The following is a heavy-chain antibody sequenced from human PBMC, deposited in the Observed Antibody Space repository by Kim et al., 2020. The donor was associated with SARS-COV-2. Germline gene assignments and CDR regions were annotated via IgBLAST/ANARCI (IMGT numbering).Heavy chain of an antibody. CDR3: ARGRGGTTVVTLGLGYYYYNGMDV. J-gene: IGHJ6*02. CDR2: INHSGST. V-gene: IGHV4-34*01. CDR1: GGSFSGYY. Sequence: SETLSLTCAVYGGSFSGYYWSWIRQPPGKGPEWIGEINHSGSTNYNPSLKSRVTISVDTSKNQFSLKLSSVTAADTAVYYCARGRGGTTVVTLGLGYYYYNGMDVWGQGTTVTVSS. D-gene: IGHD4-17*01.